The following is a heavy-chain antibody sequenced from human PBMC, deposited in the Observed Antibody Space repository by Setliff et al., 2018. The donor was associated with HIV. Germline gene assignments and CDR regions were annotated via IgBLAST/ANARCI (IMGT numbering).Heavy chain of an antibody. CDR1: GPSINIHY. J-gene: IGHJ4*02. V-gene: IGHV4-59*11. D-gene: IGHD5-12*01. Sequence: SETLSLTCTVSGPSINIHYWSWIRQSPGKAFEWIGYIYSTGSTNYNPSLQSRVTISMVASRNQFSLKVTSVTAADTAVYYCARQGDGYNLYHVYYFDYWGQGTLVTVSS. CDR3: ARQGDGYNLYHVYYFDY. CDR2: IYSTGST.